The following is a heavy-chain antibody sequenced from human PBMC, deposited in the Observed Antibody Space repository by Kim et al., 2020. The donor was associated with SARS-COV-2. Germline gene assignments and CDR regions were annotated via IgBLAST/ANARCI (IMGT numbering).Heavy chain of an antibody. CDR1: GYSFTSYW. D-gene: IGHD3-3*01. V-gene: IGHV5-51*01. CDR2: IYPGDSDT. CDR3: ARLGGPFGVVDGPDY. Sequence: GESLKISCKGSGYSFTSYWIGWVRQMPGKGLEWMGIIYPGDSDTRYSPSFQGQVTISADKSISTAYLQWSSLKASDTAMYYCARLGGPFGVVDGPDYWGQGTLVTVSS. J-gene: IGHJ4*02.